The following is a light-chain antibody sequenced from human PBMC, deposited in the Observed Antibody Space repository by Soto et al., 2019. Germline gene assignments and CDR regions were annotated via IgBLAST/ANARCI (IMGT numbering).Light chain of an antibody. V-gene: IGKV3-15*01. CDR2: GAY. CDR1: QSISDT. Sequence: EIVMTQSPASRSGSPGGWPTPPCQASQSISDTLAWYQQKPGQAPRLLIHGAYTRATGLPARFSGSGPGTDFTLTISSLEPEDFAVYYRQQRSNWPITFGQGTRLEIK. CDR3: QQRSNWPIT. J-gene: IGKJ5*01.